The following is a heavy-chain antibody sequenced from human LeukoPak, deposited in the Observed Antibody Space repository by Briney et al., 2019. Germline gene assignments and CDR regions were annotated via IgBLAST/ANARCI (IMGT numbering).Heavy chain of an antibody. D-gene: IGHD2-2*01. CDR2: INHSGST. CDR1: GGSFSGYY. J-gene: IGHJ5*02. CDR3: ARLVPAASSWFDP. Sequence: SETLSHTCAVYGGSFSGYYWSWVRQPPGKGLEWIGEINHSGSTNYNPSLKSRVTISVDTSKNQFSLKLSSVTAADTAVYYCARLVPAASSWFDPWGQGTLVTVSS. V-gene: IGHV4-34*01.